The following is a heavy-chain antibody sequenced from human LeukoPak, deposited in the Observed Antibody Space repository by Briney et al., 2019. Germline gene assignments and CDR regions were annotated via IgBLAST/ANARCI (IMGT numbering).Heavy chain of an antibody. CDR2: IIPIFGTA. D-gene: IGHD3-22*01. CDR3: ARGKTYYYDSSGYSPFSVEYFQH. V-gene: IGHV1-69*13. CDR1: GGTFSSYA. J-gene: IGHJ1*01. Sequence: ASVKVSCKASGGTFSSYAISWVRQAPGQGLEWMGGIIPIFGTANYAQKFQGRVTITADESTSTAYMELSSLRSEDTAVYYCARGKTYYYDSSGYSPFSVEYFQHWGQGTLVTVSS.